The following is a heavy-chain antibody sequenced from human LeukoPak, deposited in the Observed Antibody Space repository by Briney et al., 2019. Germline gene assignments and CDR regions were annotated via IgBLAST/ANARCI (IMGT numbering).Heavy chain of an antibody. J-gene: IGHJ4*02. D-gene: IGHD5-18*01. CDR1: GGSISSSSYY. V-gene: IGHV4-39*01. CDR2: IYYSGST. Sequence: SETLSLTCTASGGSISSSSYYWGWIRQPPGKGLEWIASIYYSGSTYYNPSLKSRVTISVDTSKNQFSLKLSSVTAADTAVYYCARRALWPTPDYWGQGTLVTVSS. CDR3: ARRALWPTPDY.